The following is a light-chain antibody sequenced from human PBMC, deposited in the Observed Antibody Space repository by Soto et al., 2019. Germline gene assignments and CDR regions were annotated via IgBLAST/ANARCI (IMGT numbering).Light chain of an antibody. J-gene: IGKJ5*01. Sequence: DTVLTQSASTLSLSPGERATLSCRASQSISTYLAWYQQKPGQAPRLLIYDAVNRATGIPARFSGSGSGTDFTLTITSLEPEDFAVYFCHQRYNWPRVTFGQGTRLEI. CDR1: QSISTY. CDR3: HQRYNWPRVT. CDR2: DAV. V-gene: IGKV3-11*01.